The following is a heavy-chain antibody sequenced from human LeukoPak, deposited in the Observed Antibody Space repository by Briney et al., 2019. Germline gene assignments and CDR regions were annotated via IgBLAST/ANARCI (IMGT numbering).Heavy chain of an antibody. J-gene: IGHJ3*02. V-gene: IGHV3-30*03. CDR1: GFTFSSYG. Sequence: GRSLRLSCAASGFTFSSYGMHWVRQAPGKGLEWVAVISYDGSNKYYADSVKGRFTISRDNSKNTLYLQMNSLRAEDTAVYYCARVAAVAGTMAFDIWGQGTMVTVSS. D-gene: IGHD6-19*01. CDR2: ISYDGSNK. CDR3: ARVAAVAGTMAFDI.